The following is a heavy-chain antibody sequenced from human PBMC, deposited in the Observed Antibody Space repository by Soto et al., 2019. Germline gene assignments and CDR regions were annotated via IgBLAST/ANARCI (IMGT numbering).Heavy chain of an antibody. CDR3: ARWGPVVTAIPPLKHYSPYCTDV. Sequence: SVKVSCKASGGTFSSYAISWVRQAPGQGLERMGGIIPIFGTANYAQKFQGRVTITADESTSTAYMELSSLRSEDTAVYYCARWGPVVTAIPPLKHYSPYCTDVSCPGTTVTLS. J-gene: IGHJ6*02. CDR2: IIPIFGTA. D-gene: IGHD2-21*02. CDR1: GGTFSSYA. V-gene: IGHV1-69*13.